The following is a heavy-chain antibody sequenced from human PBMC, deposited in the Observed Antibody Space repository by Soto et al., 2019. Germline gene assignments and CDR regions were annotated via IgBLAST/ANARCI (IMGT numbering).Heavy chain of an antibody. Sequence: QVQLVQSGAEVKEPGSSVKVSCKASGGTFHNYAITWVRQAPGQGLEWMGGITPLFGAANYAQKSHARVTITANNSTSTAYRELSSLRSEDTARYYCARETRQISSGYVGFYWGQGTQVTVSS. CDR1: GGTFHNYA. CDR2: ITPLFGAA. J-gene: IGHJ4*02. CDR3: ARETRQISSGYVGFY. D-gene: IGHD3-22*01. V-gene: IGHV1-69*06.